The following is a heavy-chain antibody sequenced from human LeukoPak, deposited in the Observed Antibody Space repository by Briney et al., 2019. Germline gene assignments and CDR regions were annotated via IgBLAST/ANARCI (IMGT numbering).Heavy chain of an antibody. CDR1: GFTFSSYG. J-gene: IGHJ5*02. V-gene: IGHV3-30*18. Sequence: GGSLRLSCAASGFTFSSYGMHWVRQAPAKGLEWVAVISYDGSNKYYADSVKGRFTISRDNSKNTLYLQMNSLRAEDTAVYYCAKSSSIAAAVGPWGQGTLVTVSS. CDR3: AKSSSIAAAVGP. CDR2: ISYDGSNK. D-gene: IGHD6-13*01.